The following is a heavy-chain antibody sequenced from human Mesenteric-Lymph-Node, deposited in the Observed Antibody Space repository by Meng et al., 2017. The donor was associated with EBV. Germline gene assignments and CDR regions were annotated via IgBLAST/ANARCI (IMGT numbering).Heavy chain of an antibody. CDR3: ASASDGYNFGIDR. CDR2: VYHSGTT. D-gene: IGHD3-3*01. CDR1: DASFIGCTL. Sequence: PLQGVGPGLVKPSETLSLTFTVSDASFIGCTLWTWVRQPPGKGLEWIGEVYHSGTTNYNPSLKSRVTISVDKSENQFSLNLSSVTAADTAVYYCASASDGYNFGIDRWGQGTLVTVLL. J-gene: IGHJ5*02. V-gene: IGHV4-4*02.